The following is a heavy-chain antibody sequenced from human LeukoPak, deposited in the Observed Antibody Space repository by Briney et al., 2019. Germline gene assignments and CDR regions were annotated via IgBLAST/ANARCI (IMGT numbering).Heavy chain of an antibody. CDR1: GGSISSYC. CDR2: IYTSGST. J-gene: IGHJ5*02. CDR3: ARESDGPWFDP. D-gene: IGHD3/OR15-3a*01. V-gene: IGHV4-4*07. Sequence: PSETLSLTCTVSGGSISSYCWSWIRQPAGKGLEWIGRIYTSGSTNYNPSLKSRVTLSVDTSKNQFSLRLSSVTAADTAVYYCARESDGPWFDPWGQGALVTVSS.